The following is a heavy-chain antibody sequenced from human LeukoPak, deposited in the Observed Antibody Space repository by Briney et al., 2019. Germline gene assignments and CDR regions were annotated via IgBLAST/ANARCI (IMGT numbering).Heavy chain of an antibody. D-gene: IGHD3-9*01. CDR3: ARDLAYYDILTGYYPRTFDY. Sequence: ASVEVSCKTSGYKFSIYDIIWVRQAPGQGLEWMGWISAYNGNTNYAQKLQGRVTMTTDTSTSAAYMELRSLRSDDTAVYYCARDLAYYDILTGYYPRTFDYWGQGTLVTVSS. CDR1: GYKFSIYD. J-gene: IGHJ4*02. V-gene: IGHV1-18*01. CDR2: ISAYNGNT.